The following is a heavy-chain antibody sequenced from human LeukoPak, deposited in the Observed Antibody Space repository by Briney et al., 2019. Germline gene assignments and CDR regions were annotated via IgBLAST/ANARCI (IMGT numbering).Heavy chain of an antibody. Sequence: GGSLRLSSTAPGLTSADTSMSGCRQALGKGLGWVAFRRSKTYGGTIEYPEFVRSRFTISKDDSKSIDYLQMDSMKAEDTAMYYCSRNAYYDFCCFDYWGQGTLVTVSS. V-gene: IGHV3-49*03. J-gene: IGHJ4*02. CDR3: SRNAYYDFCCFDY. D-gene: IGHD3-3*01. CDR1: GLTSADTS. CDR2: RRSKTYGGTI.